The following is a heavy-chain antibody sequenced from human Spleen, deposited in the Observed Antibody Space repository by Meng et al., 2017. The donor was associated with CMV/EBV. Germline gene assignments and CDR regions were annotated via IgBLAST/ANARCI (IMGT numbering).Heavy chain of an antibody. CDR3: ARERYDPRGDAFDI. Sequence: SVKVSCKASGYTFTGYYMHWVRQAPGQGLEWMGRIIPMVDIANYAQKFQGRVTITADKPTSTANMELSSLRSEDTAVYYCARERYDPRGDAFDIWGQGAMVTVSS. J-gene: IGHJ3*02. V-gene: IGHV1-69*04. CDR2: IIPMVDIA. CDR1: GYTFTGYY. D-gene: IGHD3-16*01.